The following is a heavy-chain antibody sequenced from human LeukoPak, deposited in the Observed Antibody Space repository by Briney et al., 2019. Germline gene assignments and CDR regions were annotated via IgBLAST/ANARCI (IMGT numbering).Heavy chain of an antibody. CDR1: GGSISTYY. J-gene: IGHJ4*02. CDR2: IYYSGST. V-gene: IGHV4-59*01. CDR3: ARFHYYDRSGYGVYFDY. D-gene: IGHD3-22*01. Sequence: PSETLSLTCAVSGGSISTYYWSWIRQPPGKGLEWIGYIYYSGSTYYNPSLKSRVTIPVDTSKNQFSLKLSSVTAADTAVYYCARFHYYDRSGYGVYFDYWGQGTLVSVSS.